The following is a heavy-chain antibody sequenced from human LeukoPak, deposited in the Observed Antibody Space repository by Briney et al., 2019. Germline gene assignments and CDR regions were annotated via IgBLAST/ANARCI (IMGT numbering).Heavy chain of an antibody. J-gene: IGHJ6*02. CDR2: FDPEDGET. D-gene: IGHD6-19*01. Sequence: ASVKVSCKVSGYTLTELSMHWLRQAPGKGRAWMGRFDPEDGETIYAQKFQGRVTMTEDTSTDTAYMELSSLRSEDTAVYYCATDSSGWYYYYGMDVWGQGTTVTVSS. CDR1: GYTLTELS. CDR3: ATDSSGWYYYYGMDV. V-gene: IGHV1-24*01.